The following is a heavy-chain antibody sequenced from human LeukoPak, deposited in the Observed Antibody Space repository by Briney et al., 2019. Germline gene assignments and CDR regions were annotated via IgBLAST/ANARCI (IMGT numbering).Heavy chain of an antibody. D-gene: IGHD3-22*01. CDR2: IIPILGIA. Sequence: GASVKVSCKASGGTFSSYAISWVRQAPGQGLEWMGRIIPILGIANYAQKFQGRVTITADKSTSTAYMELSSLRSEDTAVYYCARDGCYYDSSGPFDYWGQGTLVTVSS. CDR3: ARDGCYYDSSGPFDY. V-gene: IGHV1-69*04. CDR1: GGTFSSYA. J-gene: IGHJ4*02.